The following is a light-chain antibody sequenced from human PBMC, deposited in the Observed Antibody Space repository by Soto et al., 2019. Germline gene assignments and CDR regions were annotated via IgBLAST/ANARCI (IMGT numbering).Light chain of an antibody. V-gene: IGKV1-5*01. CDR2: DAS. Sequence: DIQMTQSPSTLSAFVGDRVTITCRASQSISSWLAWYQQKPGKAPKLLIYDASSLESGVPSRFSGSGSGTEFTLTISSLQPDDFATYYCQQYNSYITFGQGTRLEI. CDR3: QQYNSYIT. J-gene: IGKJ5*01. CDR1: QSISSW.